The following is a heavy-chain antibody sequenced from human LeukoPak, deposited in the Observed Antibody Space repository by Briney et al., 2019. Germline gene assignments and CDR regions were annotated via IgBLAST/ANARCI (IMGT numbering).Heavy chain of an antibody. J-gene: IGHJ4*02. V-gene: IGHV3-23*01. Sequence: SGGSLRLSCAASGFTFSSYAMSWVRQAPGKGLEWVSTINGGGVNTHYADSVGGRFTISRDNSKNTLFLQMNSLRDEDTAVYYCAKDLYSNYGPADYWGPGNLVTVSS. CDR2: INGGGVNT. D-gene: IGHD4-11*01. CDR3: AKDLYSNYGPADY. CDR1: GFTFSSYA.